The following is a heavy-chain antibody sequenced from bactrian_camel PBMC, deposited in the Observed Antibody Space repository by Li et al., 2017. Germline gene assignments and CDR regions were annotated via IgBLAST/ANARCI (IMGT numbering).Heavy chain of an antibody. J-gene: IGHJ4*01. V-gene: IGHV3S6*01. CDR1: GFTFSTYW. Sequence: HVQLVESGGDLAQPGGSLKLSCAASGFTFSTYWMYWVRQAPGKGLEWLSSISTGTGMTRSADSVKGRFTISIDNTKNILYLQMNGLKPEDTAMYYCAASRLGSTINWRQERRYGYWGQGTQVTVS. CDR2: ISTGTGMT. D-gene: IGHD4*01. CDR3: AASRLGSTINWRQERRYGY.